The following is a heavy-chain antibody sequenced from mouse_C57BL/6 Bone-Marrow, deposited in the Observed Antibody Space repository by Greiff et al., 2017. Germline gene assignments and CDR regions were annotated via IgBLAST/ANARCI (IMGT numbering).Heavy chain of an antibody. Sequence: SGPVLLKPGASVRMSCKASGYTFTAYYMNWVKQSHGSRLEWIGVINPYYGGTSYNQKFKGKATLTVDTASSTAYKELNSRTSEDSAVYYCARGVYPFAYWGQGTMVTVSA. CDR2: INPYYGGT. V-gene: IGHV1-19*01. CDR3: ARGVYPFAY. J-gene: IGHJ3*01. CDR1: GYTFTAYY.